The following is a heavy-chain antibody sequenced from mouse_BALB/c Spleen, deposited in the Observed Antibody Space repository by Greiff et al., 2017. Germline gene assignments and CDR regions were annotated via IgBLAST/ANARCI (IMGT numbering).Heavy chain of an antibody. CDR2: IWAGGST. Sequence: QVQLQQSGPGLVAPSQSLSITCTVSGFSLTSYGVHWVRQPPGKGLEWRGVIWAGGSTNYNSALMSRLSISKDNSKSQVFLKMNSLQTDDTAMYYCARDRENWDGFAYWGQGTLVTVSA. CDR1: GFSLTSYG. D-gene: IGHD4-1*01. CDR3: ARDRENWDGFAY. V-gene: IGHV2-9*02. J-gene: IGHJ3*01.